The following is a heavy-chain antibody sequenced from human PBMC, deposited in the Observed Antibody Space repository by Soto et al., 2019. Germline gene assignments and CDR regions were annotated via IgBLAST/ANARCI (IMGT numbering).Heavy chain of an antibody. CDR1: GFSVSSSH. J-gene: IGHJ5*02. CDR2: IYSGGST. V-gene: IGHV3-53*01. D-gene: IGHD3-10*01. CDR3: GRWGPYGSGSNSFGYNWLEP. Sequence: GGSLRLSCAASGFSVSSSHMNWVRQAPGKGPEWVSVIYSGGSTYYAVSVKGRFTISRDNSKNTVYLQMNSLRAEDTAVYYCGRWGPYGSGSNSFGYNWLEPWGQVTLVTVAS.